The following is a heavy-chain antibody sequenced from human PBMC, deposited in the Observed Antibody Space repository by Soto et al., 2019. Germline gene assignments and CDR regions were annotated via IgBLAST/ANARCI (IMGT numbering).Heavy chain of an antibody. CDR1: GFTFDDHA. CDR2: IIWKSDSE. J-gene: IGHJ6*02. CDR3: ARDTVLYHDGTDV. V-gene: IGHV3-9*01. Sequence: SLRISCEASGFTFDDHAMRWVRQSPGGGLEWVAGIIWKSDSEVYADSVKGRFSISRDNIQHSVHLQMNSLRPEDTALYYCARDTVLYHDGTDVWGLGTRVTVSS. D-gene: IGHD2-2*01.